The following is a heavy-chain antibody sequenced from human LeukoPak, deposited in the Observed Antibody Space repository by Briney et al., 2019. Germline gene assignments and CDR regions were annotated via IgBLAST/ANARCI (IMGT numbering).Heavy chain of an antibody. CDR2: IYYSVTT. CDR1: GGSISSDY. CDR3: ARGVYIAAAQYGY. J-gene: IGHJ4*02. D-gene: IGHD6-13*01. Sequence: SETLSLTCTVSGGSISSDYWSWVRQPPGKGLGWIGYIYYSVTTNYNPSLKSRVTISVDTSKNQCSLKLSSVTAADTAVYYCARGVYIAAAQYGYWGQGTLVTVSS. V-gene: IGHV4-59*01.